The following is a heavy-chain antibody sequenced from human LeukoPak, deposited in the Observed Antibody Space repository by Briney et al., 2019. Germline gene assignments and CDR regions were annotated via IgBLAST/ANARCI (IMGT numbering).Heavy chain of an antibody. Sequence: GGSLRLSCAASGFTFDDYAMHWVRHAPGKGLEWVSGISWNSGSIDYADSVKGRFTISRDNAKNSLYLQMNSLRAEDTALYYCAKDSSAEVGATIDDRFDYWGQGTLVTVSS. J-gene: IGHJ4*02. CDR2: ISWNSGSI. V-gene: IGHV3-9*01. CDR1: GFTFDDYA. CDR3: AKDSSAEVGATIDDRFDY. D-gene: IGHD1-26*01.